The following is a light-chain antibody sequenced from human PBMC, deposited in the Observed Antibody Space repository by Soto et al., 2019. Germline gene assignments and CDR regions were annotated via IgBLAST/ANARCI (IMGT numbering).Light chain of an antibody. CDR1: QTVGSGF. Sequence: EIVLTQSPGTLSLSPGDGATLSCRASQTVGSGFLGWYQQKPGQAPRLIMYGASNRATGIPDRFTGRGSGTDFTLTISRLDPEDFAVYYCHHYGGSQYTFGQGTKLEI. J-gene: IGKJ2*01. CDR3: HHYGGSQYT. CDR2: GAS. V-gene: IGKV3-20*01.